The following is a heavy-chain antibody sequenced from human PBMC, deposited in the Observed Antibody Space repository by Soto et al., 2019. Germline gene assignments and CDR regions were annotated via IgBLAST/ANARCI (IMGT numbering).Heavy chain of an antibody. V-gene: IGHV1-18*04. D-gene: IGHD6-19*01. CDR1: GYTFTSYD. CDR2: ISAYNGNT. Sequence: QVQLVQSGAEVKKPGASVKVSCKASGYTFTSYDISWVRQAPGQGLEWMGWISAYNGNTNYAQKLQGRVTMTTDTSTSTAYMELRSLRSDDTAVYYCARAHAGYSSGWYWFDPWGQGTLVTVSS. CDR3: ARAHAGYSSGWYWFDP. J-gene: IGHJ5*02.